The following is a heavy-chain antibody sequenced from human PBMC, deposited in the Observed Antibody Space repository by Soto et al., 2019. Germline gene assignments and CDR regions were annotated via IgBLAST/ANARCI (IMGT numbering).Heavy chain of an antibody. CDR1: GFTVSNYY. D-gene: IGHD1-20*01. CDR2: IYSGGST. V-gene: IGHV3-66*01. Sequence: GGSLRLSCAASGFTVSNYYMTWVRQAPGKGLEWGSVIYSGGSTYYADSVKGRFTISRDNSKNTLYLQMNSLRAEDTAVYYCARDTYKGWGQGTLVTVSS. J-gene: IGHJ4*02. CDR3: ARDTYKG.